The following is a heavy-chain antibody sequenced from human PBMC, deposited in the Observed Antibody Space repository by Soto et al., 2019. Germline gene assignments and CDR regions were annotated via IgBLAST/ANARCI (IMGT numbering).Heavy chain of an antibody. CDR1: GFTFSSYS. D-gene: IGHD6-6*01. CDR3: AGSSSPHEEYYYYYMDV. CDR2: ISSSSSYI. Sequence: GGSLRLSCAASGFTFSSYSMNWVRQAPGKGLEWVSSISSSSSYIYYADSVKGRFTISRDNAKNSLYLQMNSLRAEDTAVYYCAGSSSPHEEYYYYYMDVWGKGTKVTVSS. V-gene: IGHV3-21*01. J-gene: IGHJ6*03.